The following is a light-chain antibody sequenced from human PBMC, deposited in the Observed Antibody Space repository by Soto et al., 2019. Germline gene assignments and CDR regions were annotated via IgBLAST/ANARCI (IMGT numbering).Light chain of an antibody. J-gene: IGKJ3*01. Sequence: DIVMTQSPDSLSLSLGERATIKCKSSQTILHDSNDKNYLAWYQQKPGQSLKLLINCASILQAAVPDRFRVSGSWTDFSLTINNLQVDDVAPYYCQQYYIAPPPFGPGTTVDVK. CDR1: QTILHDSNDKNY. V-gene: IGKV4-1*01. CDR2: CAS. CDR3: QQYYIAPPP.